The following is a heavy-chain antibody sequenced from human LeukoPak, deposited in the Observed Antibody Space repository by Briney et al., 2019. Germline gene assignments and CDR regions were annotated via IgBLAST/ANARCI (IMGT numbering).Heavy chain of an antibody. V-gene: IGHV1-2*02. CDR3: AREGPSLLRYFDWLLENDAFDI. D-gene: IGHD3-9*01. CDR2: INPNSGDT. Sequence: ASVKVSCKASGYSFTGYYMHWVRQAPGQGLEWMGWINPNSGDTKYAQNLQGRVTMTTDTSTSTAHMELRSLRSDDTAVYYCAREGPSLLRYFDWLLENDAFDIWGQGTMVTVSS. J-gene: IGHJ3*02. CDR1: GYSFTGYY.